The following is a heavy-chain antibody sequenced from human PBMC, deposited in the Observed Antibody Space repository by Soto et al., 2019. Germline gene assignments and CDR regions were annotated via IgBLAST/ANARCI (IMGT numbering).Heavy chain of an antibody. V-gene: IGHV3-23*01. J-gene: IGHJ3*02. D-gene: IGHD4-4*01. CDR1: GFTFSSYA. CDR2: ISGSGGST. Sequence: EVQLLESGGGLVQPGGSRRLSCAASGFTFSSYAMSWVRQAPGKGLEWVSAISGSGGSTYYADSVKGRFTISRDNSKNTLYLQMNSLRAEGTAVYYCAKGPTGDDAFDIWGQGTMVTVSS. CDR3: AKGPTGDDAFDI.